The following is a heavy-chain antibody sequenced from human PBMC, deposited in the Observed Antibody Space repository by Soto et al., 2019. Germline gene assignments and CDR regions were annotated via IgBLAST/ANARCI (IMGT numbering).Heavy chain of an antibody. D-gene: IGHD3-22*01. CDR2: VKSKTDGGTT. J-gene: IGHJ4*01. V-gene: IGHV3-15*07. CDR3: TTDSYITSIIVRFDY. CDR1: GFTFSNAW. Sequence: EVHLVESGGGLVKPGGSLRLSCAASGFTFSNAWINWVCQTPGKGLEWVGRVKSKTDGGTTDFAAPVKGRFAISRDDSKNMVYLEMNSLKTEDTAIYYCTTDSYITSIIVRFDYWGHGTLVTVSS.